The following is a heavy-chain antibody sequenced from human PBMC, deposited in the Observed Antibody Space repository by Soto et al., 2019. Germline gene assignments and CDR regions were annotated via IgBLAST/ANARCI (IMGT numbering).Heavy chain of an antibody. V-gene: IGHV4-4*02. J-gene: IGHJ5*02. CDR1: GDSINNSHW. Sequence: QVQLQESGPGLVQPSGTLSLTCAVSGDSINNSHWWSWVRQTPGKGLEWIGETYHIGTTNYNPSLKTRVTISIDKSKNQFSLKMNSVTAADTAVYYCAREFNSSPARGPNWFDPWGQGTLVTVSS. CDR3: AREFNSSPARGPNWFDP. CDR2: TYHIGTT. D-gene: IGHD6-13*01.